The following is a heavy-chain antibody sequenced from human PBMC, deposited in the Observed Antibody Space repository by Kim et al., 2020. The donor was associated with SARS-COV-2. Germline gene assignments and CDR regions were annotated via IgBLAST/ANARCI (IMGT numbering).Heavy chain of an antibody. D-gene: IGHD6-19*01. Sequence: ASVKVSCKASGYTFTSYGISWVRQAPGQGLEWMGWISAYNGNTNYAQKLQGRVTMTTDTSTSTAYMELRSLRSDDTAVYYCARDNSGWTPYYFDYWGQGTLVTVSS. CDR2: ISAYNGNT. CDR1: GYTFTSYG. CDR3: ARDNSGWTPYYFDY. V-gene: IGHV1-18*01. J-gene: IGHJ4*02.